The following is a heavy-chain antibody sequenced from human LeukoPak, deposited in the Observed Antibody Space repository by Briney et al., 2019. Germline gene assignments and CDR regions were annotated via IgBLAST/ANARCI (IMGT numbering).Heavy chain of an antibody. J-gene: IGHJ4*01. D-gene: IGHD5-18*01. CDR3: AKYGSAMLPSHIDC. CDR1: GFTFSSYA. V-gene: IGHV3-23*01. Sequence: GGSLRLSCAASGFTFSSYAMSWVRQAPGKGLEWVSAISGSGGSTYYADSVKGRFTISRDNPKNTLYLQMNSLRAEDTAVYYCAKYGSAMLPSHIDCWGQGTLVTVSS. CDR2: ISGSGGST.